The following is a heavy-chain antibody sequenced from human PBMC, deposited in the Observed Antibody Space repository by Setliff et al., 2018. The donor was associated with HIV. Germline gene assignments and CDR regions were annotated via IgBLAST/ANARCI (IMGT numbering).Heavy chain of an antibody. Sequence: SETLSLTCTVSGDSISSYYWSWIRQTAGKGLEWIGRIYTSWTTNYNPSLKRRVTMSVDTSKNQFSLKLSSVTAADTAVYYCARNFWNGPPDYYYYGLDVWGQGTTVTVSS. CDR2: IYTSWTT. V-gene: IGHV4-4*07. J-gene: IGHJ6*02. CDR3: ARNFWNGPPDYYYYGLDV. D-gene: IGHD3-3*01. CDR1: GDSISSYY.